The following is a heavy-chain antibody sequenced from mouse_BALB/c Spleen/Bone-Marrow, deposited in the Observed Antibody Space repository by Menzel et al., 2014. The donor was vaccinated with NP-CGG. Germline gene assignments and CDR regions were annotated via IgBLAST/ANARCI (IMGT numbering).Heavy chain of an antibody. CDR2: IYPGDGDT. D-gene: IGHD2-14*01. Sequence: QVHLHQSAAKLASPGASVMLSSKASRYTFTSYWKQSVKHTPGQGLEWIGAIYPGDGDTRLTQKFKGKATLTADKSSSTADMQVSSWASEDDAVYYCGRGKRYGPMDYWGQGTLVTVSA. CDR3: GRGKRYGPMDY. J-gene: IGHJ4*01. CDR1: RYTFTSYW. V-gene: IGHV1-87*01.